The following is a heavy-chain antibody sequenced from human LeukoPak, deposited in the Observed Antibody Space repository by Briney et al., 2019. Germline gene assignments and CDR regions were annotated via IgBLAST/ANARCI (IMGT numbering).Heavy chain of an antibody. CDR2: ISVYNGNT. J-gene: IGHJ6*03. D-gene: IGHD1-26*01. CDR1: GYTFTSYG. Sequence: ASVKVSCKASGYTFTSYGISWVRQAPGQGLEWMGWISVYNGNTNYAQKLQGRVTMTTDTSTSTAYMELRSLRSDDTAVYYCARGGQWGLQSSYYYCIDVWGKGTTVTVSS. V-gene: IGHV1-18*01. CDR3: ARGGQWGLQSSYYYCIDV.